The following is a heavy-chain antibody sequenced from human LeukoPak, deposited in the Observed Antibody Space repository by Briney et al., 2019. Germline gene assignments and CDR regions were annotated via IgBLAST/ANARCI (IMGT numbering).Heavy chain of an antibody. V-gene: IGHV3-21*01. CDR3: ARDAGWFGELAQDY. D-gene: IGHD3-10*01. CDR2: ISSSSSYI. J-gene: IGHJ4*02. Sequence: GGSLRLSCSASGXTFSSYAMHWVRQAPGKGLEWVSSISSSSSYIYYADSVKGRFTISRDNAKNSLYLQMNSLRAEDTAVYYCARDAGWFGELAQDYWGQGTLVTVSS. CDR1: GXTFSSYA.